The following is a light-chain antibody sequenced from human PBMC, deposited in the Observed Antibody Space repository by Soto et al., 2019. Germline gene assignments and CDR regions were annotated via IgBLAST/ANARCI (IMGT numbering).Light chain of an antibody. V-gene: IGKV1-5*01. CDR2: DAS. J-gene: IGKJ1*01. CDR3: QQYNSYWT. CDR1: QSISTW. Sequence: IQMTQSPFTLSASVGDRVAITCRASQSISTWVAWYQQKPGKAPKLLIYDASSLESGVPSRFSGSGSGTEFTLSISSLQPDDFATYYCQQYNSYWTFGQGTKVDI.